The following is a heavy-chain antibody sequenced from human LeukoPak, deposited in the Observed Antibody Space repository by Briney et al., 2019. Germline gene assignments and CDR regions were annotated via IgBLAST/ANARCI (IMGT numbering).Heavy chain of an antibody. CDR3: AKDQSSGWPKYYFDY. D-gene: IGHD6-19*01. CDR2: IWYDGSNK. Sequence: GGSLRLSCAASGFTFSSYGRHWVRQAPGKGLEWVAVIWYDGSNKYYADSVKGRFTISRDNSKNTLYLQMNSLRAEDTAVYYCAKDQSSGWPKYYFDYWGQGTLVTVSS. CDR1: GFTFSSYG. V-gene: IGHV3-33*06. J-gene: IGHJ4*02.